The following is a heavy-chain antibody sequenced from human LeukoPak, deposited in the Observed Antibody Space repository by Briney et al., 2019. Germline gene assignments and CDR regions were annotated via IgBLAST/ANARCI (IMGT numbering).Heavy chain of an antibody. V-gene: IGHV3-30*18. J-gene: IGHJ4*02. CDR3: VKEGLPDRYSGYDFFDY. D-gene: IGHD5-12*01. CDR1: GFTFSSYG. CDR2: ISYDGSNK. Sequence: GGSLRLSCAASGFTFSSYGMHWVRQAPGKGLEWVAVISYDGSNKYYADSVKGRFTISRDNSKNTLYLQMNSLRAEDTAVYYCVKEGLPDRYSGYDFFDYWGQGTLVTVSS.